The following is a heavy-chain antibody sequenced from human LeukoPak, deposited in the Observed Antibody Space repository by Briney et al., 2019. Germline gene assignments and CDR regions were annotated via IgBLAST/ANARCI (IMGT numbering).Heavy chain of an antibody. D-gene: IGHD2-15*01. J-gene: IGHJ4*02. CDR2: IYHSGST. CDR3: ASRYCSGGSCYLDY. V-gene: IGHV4-38-2*02. CDR1: GYSISSGYY. Sequence: SETLSLTCTVSGYSISSGYYWGWIRQPPGKGLEWIGSIYHSGSTYYNPSLKSRVTISVDTSKNKFSLKLSSVTAADTAVYYCASRYCSGGSCYLDYWGQGTLVTVSS.